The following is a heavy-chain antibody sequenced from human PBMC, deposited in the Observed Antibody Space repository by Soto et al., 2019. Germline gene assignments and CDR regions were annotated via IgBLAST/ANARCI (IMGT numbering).Heavy chain of an antibody. CDR1: GYTFTSYD. D-gene: IGHD2-2*01. V-gene: IGHV1-8*01. CDR2: MNPNSGNT. J-gene: IGHJ6*03. Sequence: GASVKVSCKASGYTFTSYDINWVRQATGQGLEWMGWMNPNSGNTGYAQKFQGRVTMTRNTSISTAYMELSSLRSEDTAVYYCARVPTGVPAAIRRSLSGGRYYYYMDVWGKGTTVTVSS. CDR3: ARVPTGVPAAIRRSLSGGRYYYYMDV.